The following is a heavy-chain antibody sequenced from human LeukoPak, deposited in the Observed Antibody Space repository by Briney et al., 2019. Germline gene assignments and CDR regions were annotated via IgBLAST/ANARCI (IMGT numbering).Heavy chain of an antibody. D-gene: IGHD3-3*01. CDR2: INHSGST. CDR1: GGSFSGYY. J-gene: IGHJ4*02. CDR3: ARGERLEKYYFDY. V-gene: IGHV4-34*01. Sequence: SETLSLTCAVYGGSFSGYYWSWIRQPPGKGLEWIGEINHSGSTNYNPSLKSRVTISVDTPKNQFSLKLSSVTAADTAVYYCARGERLEKYYFDYWGQGTLVTVSS.